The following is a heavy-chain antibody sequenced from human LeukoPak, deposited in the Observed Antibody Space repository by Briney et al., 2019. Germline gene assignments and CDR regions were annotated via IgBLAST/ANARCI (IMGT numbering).Heavy chain of an antibody. CDR3: ARDLRGVVRGVTDYYYYMDV. Sequence: KPSETLSLTCTVSGGSISSYYWSWIRQPAGKGLEWIGRIYTSGSTNYNPSLKSRVTMSVDTSKNQFSLKLSSVTAADTAVYYCARDLRGVVRGVTDYYYYMDVWGKGTTVTVSS. V-gene: IGHV4-4*07. CDR1: GGSISSYY. J-gene: IGHJ6*03. D-gene: IGHD3-10*01. CDR2: IYTSGST.